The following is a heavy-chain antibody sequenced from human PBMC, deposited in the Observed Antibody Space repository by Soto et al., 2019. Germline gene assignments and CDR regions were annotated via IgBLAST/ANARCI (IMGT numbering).Heavy chain of an antibody. CDR1: GGSVSSGSYY. J-gene: IGHJ4*02. D-gene: IGHD6-19*01. CDR2: IYYSGST. Sequence: QVQLQESGPGLVKPSEALSLTCTVSGGSVSSGSYYWSWIRQPPGKGLEWIGYIYYSGSTNYNPSLKSRVTISVDTSKNPFSLKLTSVTAADTAVYYCASYSSGWYDVSYWGQGTLVTVSS. V-gene: IGHV4-61*01. CDR3: ASYSSGWYDVSY.